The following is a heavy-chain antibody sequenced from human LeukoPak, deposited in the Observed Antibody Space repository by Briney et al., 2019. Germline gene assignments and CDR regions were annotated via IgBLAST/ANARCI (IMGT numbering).Heavy chain of an antibody. J-gene: IGHJ6*02. D-gene: IGHD6-19*01. CDR1: GFTVSSYA. Sequence: GGSLRLSSAASGFTVSSYAMEWVRQAPGKGVEWVSYITNNGTTIYYADSVKGRFTMCRDTPETSLYLQMNILRAEDTAIYYCARDQWLAYYYHGMAVWGQGTTVTVSS. CDR2: ITNNGTTI. CDR3: ARDQWLAYYYHGMAV. V-gene: IGHV3-48*03.